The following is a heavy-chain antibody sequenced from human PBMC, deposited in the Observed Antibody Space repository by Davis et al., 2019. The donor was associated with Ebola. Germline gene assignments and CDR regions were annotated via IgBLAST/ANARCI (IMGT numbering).Heavy chain of an antibody. J-gene: IGHJ4*02. CDR1: GFTFGDYA. CDR3: ANRPTGGGYY. V-gene: IGHV3-30*04. D-gene: IGHD2-15*01. CDR2: ISYDATTE. Sequence: PGGSLRLSCTASGFTFGDYAMSWVRQAPGKGLEWLTVISYDATTEYADSVKGRFTISRDNSKSAVYLQMNSLRVEDTALYYCANRPTGGGYYWGQGTLVIVS.